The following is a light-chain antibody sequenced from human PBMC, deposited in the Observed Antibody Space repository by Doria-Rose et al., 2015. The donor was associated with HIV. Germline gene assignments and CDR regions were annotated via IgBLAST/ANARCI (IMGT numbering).Light chain of an antibody. Sequence: IKLTKSPSSLSASIGDRVTITCRASQTVSTYLNWFQQEPGKAPKLLIYAASRLQSGVPSRFSGSGSGTDFTLAISGLQPGDFATYYGQQTYSSPKWTGGQGTKGEMK. CDR2: AAS. V-gene: IGKV1-39*01. CDR3: QQTYSSPKWT. CDR1: QTVSTY. J-gene: IGKJ1*01.